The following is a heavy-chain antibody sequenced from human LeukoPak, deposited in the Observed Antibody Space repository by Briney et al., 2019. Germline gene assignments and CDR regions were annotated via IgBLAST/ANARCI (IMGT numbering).Heavy chain of an antibody. J-gene: IGHJ4*02. CDR3: ASDGKYYYDSSGSAIFDY. CDR2: IYYSGST. CDR1: GGSISSSSYY. D-gene: IGHD3-22*01. V-gene: IGHV4-39*01. Sequence: SETLSLTCTVSGGSISSSSYYWGWIRQPPGKGLEWIGSIYYSGSTYYNPSLKSRVTISVDTSKNQFSLKLSSVTAADTAVYYCASDGKYYYDSSGSAIFDYWGQGTLATVSS.